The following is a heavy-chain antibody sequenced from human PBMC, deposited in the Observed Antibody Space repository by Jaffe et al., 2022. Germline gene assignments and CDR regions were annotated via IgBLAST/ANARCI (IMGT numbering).Heavy chain of an antibody. CDR1: GFSLSTSGVG. J-gene: IGHJ4*02. CDR3: AHRHEAGWGAPFDY. CDR2: IYWDDDK. V-gene: IGHV2-5*02. Sequence: QITLKESGPTLVKPTQTLTLTCTFSGFSLSTSGVGVGWIRQPPGKALEWLALIYWDDDKRYSPSLKSRLTITKDTSKNQVVLTMTNMDPVDTATYYCAHRHEAGWGAPFDYWGQGTLVTVSS. D-gene: IGHD3-16*01.